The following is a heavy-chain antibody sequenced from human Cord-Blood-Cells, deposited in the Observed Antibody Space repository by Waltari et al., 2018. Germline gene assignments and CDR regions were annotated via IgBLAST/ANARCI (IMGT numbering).Heavy chain of an antibody. CDR2: IYHSGST. Sequence: QVQLQESGPGLVKPSWTLSLTCAISGGSISRSHSGSRVRQPPGKGLEWVGEIYHSGSTNDNPSIKSRVTISVDKSKNQFSLKLSSVTAADTAVYYCAMIIAVAGEYFQHWGQGTLVTVSS. D-gene: IGHD6-19*01. CDR3: AMIIAVAGEYFQH. J-gene: IGHJ1*01. CDR1: GGSISRSHS. V-gene: IGHV4-4*02.